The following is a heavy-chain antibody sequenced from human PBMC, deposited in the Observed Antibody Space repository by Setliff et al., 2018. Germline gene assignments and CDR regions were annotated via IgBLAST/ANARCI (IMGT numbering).Heavy chain of an antibody. D-gene: IGHD6-6*01. V-gene: IGHV4-61*02. CDR3: ARGRNIAARLLDS. Sequence: PSETLSLTCTVSGDSISRAKYYWSWIRQSAGKGLECIGRIYTDGSTNYNPSLKSRATISIDTSKDQFSLKLISMSAADTAVYFCARGRNIAARLLDSWGQGALVTVSS. CDR1: GDSISRAKYY. J-gene: IGHJ4*02. CDR2: IYTDGST.